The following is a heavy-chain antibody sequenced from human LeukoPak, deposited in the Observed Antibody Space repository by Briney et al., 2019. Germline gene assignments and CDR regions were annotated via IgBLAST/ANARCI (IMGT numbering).Heavy chain of an antibody. D-gene: IGHD5/OR15-5a*01. CDR2: ISSAGETR. V-gene: IGHV3-48*03. Sequence: VGSLRLSCAGSGFTFSGYEMNWVRQAPGKGLEWVSYISSAGETRYYADSVKGRFTISRDNAKNSLYLQMNSLRAEDTAVYYCARVVGSMDYWGQGTLVTVSS. J-gene: IGHJ4*02. CDR3: ARVVGSMDY. CDR1: GFTFSGYE.